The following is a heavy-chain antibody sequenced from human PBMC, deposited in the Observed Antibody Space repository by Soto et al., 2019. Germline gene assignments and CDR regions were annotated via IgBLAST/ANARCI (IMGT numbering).Heavy chain of an antibody. J-gene: IGHJ4*02. CDR3: ARDRAGLHIDY. V-gene: IGHV3-66*01. Sequence: EVQLVESGGGLVQPGGSLRLSCAASGFTVSSNYMSWVRQAPGKGLEWVSVIYSGGGTFYADSVKGRFTISRDNSKNTLYHQMNSLRAEDTAVYYCARDRAGLHIDYWGQGTLVTVSS. CDR2: IYSGGGT. CDR1: GFTVSSNY. D-gene: IGHD2-21*02.